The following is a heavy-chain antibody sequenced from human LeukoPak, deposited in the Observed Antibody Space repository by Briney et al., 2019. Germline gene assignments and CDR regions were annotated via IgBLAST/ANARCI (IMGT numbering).Heavy chain of an antibody. Sequence: SETLSLTCTVSGGSISSGSYYWSWIRQPAGKGLEWIGRIYTSGSTNYNPSLKRRVTISVDTSKNQFSLKLSSVTAADTAVYYCARDVVGDYGDYVLDYWGQGTLVTVSS. J-gene: IGHJ4*02. CDR3: ARDVVGDYGDYVLDY. V-gene: IGHV4-61*02. CDR1: GGSISSGSYY. D-gene: IGHD4-17*01. CDR2: IYTSGST.